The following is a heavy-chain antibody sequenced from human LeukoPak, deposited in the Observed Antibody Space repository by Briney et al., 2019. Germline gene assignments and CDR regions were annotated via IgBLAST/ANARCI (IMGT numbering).Heavy chain of an antibody. CDR2: ISYDGSNK. V-gene: IGHV3-30*03. J-gene: IGHJ4*02. Sequence: GRSLRLSCAASGFTFSSYGMHWVRQAPGKGLEWVAVISYDGSNKYYADSVKGRFTISRDNSKNTLHLQMNSLRAEDTAVYYCARDRTSGYDFSLDYWGQGTLVTVSS. D-gene: IGHD5-12*01. CDR1: GFTFSSYG. CDR3: ARDRTSGYDFSLDY.